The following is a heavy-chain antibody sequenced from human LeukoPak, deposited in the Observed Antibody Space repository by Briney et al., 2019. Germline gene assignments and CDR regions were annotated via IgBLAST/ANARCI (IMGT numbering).Heavy chain of an antibody. D-gene: IGHD1-26*01. CDR1: GFTFSSFA. CDR2: ISSDGGKT. CDR3: VKDPSGNYFYFDY. J-gene: IGHJ4*02. V-gene: IGHV3-64D*09. Sequence: GGSLRLSCSASGFTFSSFAMFWVRQAPGKGLEYVSGISSDGGKTNYADSVKARFTISRDNSKVTLYLQMTSLRAEDTAIYYCVKDPSGNYFYFDYWGQGTLVTVSS.